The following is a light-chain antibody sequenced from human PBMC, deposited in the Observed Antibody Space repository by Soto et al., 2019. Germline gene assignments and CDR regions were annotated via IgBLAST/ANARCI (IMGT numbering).Light chain of an antibody. Sequence: QSVLTQPASVSGSPGQSITISCTGTSSDVGAYNYVSWYQHHPGKAPKLMIYEVTNRPSGVSDRFSGSKSGNTASLTISGLQAEDEADYYCSSYTSSSSRLXGTGTKVTVL. CDR1: SSDVGAYNY. CDR3: SSYTSSSSRL. J-gene: IGLJ1*01. CDR2: EVT. V-gene: IGLV2-14*01.